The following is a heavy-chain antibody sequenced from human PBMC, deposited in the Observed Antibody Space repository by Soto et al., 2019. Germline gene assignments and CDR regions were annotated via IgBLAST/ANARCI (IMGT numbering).Heavy chain of an antibody. CDR1: GGTFSSHA. CDR3: ARDVPLNYYDGTFSYYAMDV. V-gene: IGHV1-69*13. CDR2: IIPFFKAA. D-gene: IGHD3-16*01. J-gene: IGHJ6*02. Sequence: SVKVSCKASGGTFSSHAISWVRQAPGQGLEWMGGIIPFFKAANYAQKFQGRVTITADDSTSTAYMDLYSLRSEDTAVYYCARDVPLNYYDGTFSYYAMDVWGQGTMVTVSS.